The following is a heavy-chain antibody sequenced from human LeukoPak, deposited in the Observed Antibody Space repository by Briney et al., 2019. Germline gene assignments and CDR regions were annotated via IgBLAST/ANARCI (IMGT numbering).Heavy chain of an antibody. CDR1: GGSISSNSYY. CDR2: IYYSGST. Sequence: SETLSLTCTVSGGSISSNSYYWGWIRQPPGKGLEWIGSIYYSGSTYYNPSLKNRLTISVDTSKNQFSLKLSSVTAADTAVYYCARDRIAAALDAFDIWGQGTMVTVSS. CDR3: ARDRIAAALDAFDI. D-gene: IGHD6-13*01. V-gene: IGHV4-39*02. J-gene: IGHJ3*02.